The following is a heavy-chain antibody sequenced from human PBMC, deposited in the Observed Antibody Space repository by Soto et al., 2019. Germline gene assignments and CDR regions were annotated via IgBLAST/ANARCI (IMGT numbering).Heavy chain of an antibody. V-gene: IGHV3-15*07. Sequence: GGSLRLSCAASGFTFSNAWMNWVRQAPGKGLEWVGRIKSKTDGGTTDYAAPVKGRFTISRDDSKNTLYLQMNSLKTEDTAVYYCTTDTYDSSARAAFDIWGQGTMVTVSS. J-gene: IGHJ3*02. CDR2: IKSKTDGGTT. CDR3: TTDTYDSSARAAFDI. CDR1: GFTFSNAW. D-gene: IGHD3-22*01.